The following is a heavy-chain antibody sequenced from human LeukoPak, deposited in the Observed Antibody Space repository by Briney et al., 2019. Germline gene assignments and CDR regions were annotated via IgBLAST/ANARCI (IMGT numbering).Heavy chain of an antibody. CDR2: IYYSGST. Sequence: SETLSLTCTVSGGSISSSSYYWGWIRQPPGKGLEWIGSIYYSGSTYYNPSLKSRVTISVDTSENQFSLKLSSVTATDTAVYYCARHLGYDFWSGYPHNWFDPWGQGTLVTVSS. D-gene: IGHD3-3*01. V-gene: IGHV4-39*01. CDR1: GGSISSSSYY. J-gene: IGHJ5*02. CDR3: ARHLGYDFWSGYPHNWFDP.